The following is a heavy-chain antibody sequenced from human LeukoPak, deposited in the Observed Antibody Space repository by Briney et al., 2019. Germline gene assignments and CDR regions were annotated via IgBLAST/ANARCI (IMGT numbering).Heavy chain of an antibody. CDR3: TREARAGNWFDP. CDR1: VYTFNNYY. V-gene: IGHV1-2*02. CDR2: INPDSGDT. J-gene: IGHJ5*02. Sequence: APVTVSCKASVYTFNNYYIHWVRQAPGQGLEWMGWINPDSGDTNYAQKFQGRVTMTRDTSINTLYMELSRLTYDDTATFYCTREARAGNWFDPWGQGTLITVS. D-gene: IGHD5-12*01.